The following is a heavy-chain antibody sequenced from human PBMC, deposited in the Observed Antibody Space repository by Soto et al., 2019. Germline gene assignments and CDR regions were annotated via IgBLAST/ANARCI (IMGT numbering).Heavy chain of an antibody. V-gene: IGHV4-31*03. CDR1: GGSISSGGYY. CDR2: IYYSGST. D-gene: IGHD5-12*01. J-gene: IGHJ4*02. CDR3: ARAFAYSGYPRYFDY. Sequence: QVQLQESGPGLVKPSQTLSLTCTVSGGSISSGGYYWSWIRQHPGKGLAWIGYIYYSGSTYYNPSLKSRVTISVDTSKNQFSLKLSSVTAADTAVYYCARAFAYSGYPRYFDYWGQGTLVTVSS.